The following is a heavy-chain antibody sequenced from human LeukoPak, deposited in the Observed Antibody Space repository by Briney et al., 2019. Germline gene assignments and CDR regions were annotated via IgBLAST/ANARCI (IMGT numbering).Heavy chain of an antibody. Sequence: GGSLRLSCAPSGFTFSSYWMSWVRQAPGKGLEWVGHINQDGSVKGYVDSMKGRFTISRDNANKFSFLQMNSLRAEDTAVYYCAKDKSWNVCDYWGRGTLVTVSS. CDR2: INQDGSVK. V-gene: IGHV3-7*01. CDR1: GFTFSSYW. D-gene: IGHD1-1*01. CDR3: AKDKSWNVCDY. J-gene: IGHJ4*02.